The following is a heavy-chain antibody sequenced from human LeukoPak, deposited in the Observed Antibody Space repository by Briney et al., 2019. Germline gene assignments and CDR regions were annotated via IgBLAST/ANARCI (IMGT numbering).Heavy chain of an antibody. CDR3: ARGYSSGWYYFDY. D-gene: IGHD6-19*01. V-gene: IGHV3-7*03. CDR1: GFSFSRYW. J-gene: IGHJ4*02. CDR2: IKQDGSEK. Sequence: GGSLRLSCAASGFSFSRYWMSWVRQAPGKGLEWVANIKQDGSEKNYVESVKGRFTISRDNAKNSLYLQMNSLRAEDTAVYYCARGYSSGWYYFDYWGQGTLVTVSS.